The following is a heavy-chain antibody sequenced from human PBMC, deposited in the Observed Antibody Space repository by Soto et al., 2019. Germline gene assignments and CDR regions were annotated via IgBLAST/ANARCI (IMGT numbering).Heavy chain of an antibody. Sequence: EVQLLESGGGLVQPGGSLRLSCVASGFTFSSYAMSWVRQAPGKGLEWVSAISGSGGSTYYADSVKGRFTISRDNSKNTLYLQMNSLRAEDTAVYYCAKDLGSSPRFDYWGQGTLVTVSS. D-gene: IGHD6-6*01. CDR3: AKDLGSSPRFDY. V-gene: IGHV3-23*01. CDR1: GFTFSSYA. J-gene: IGHJ4*02. CDR2: ISGSGGST.